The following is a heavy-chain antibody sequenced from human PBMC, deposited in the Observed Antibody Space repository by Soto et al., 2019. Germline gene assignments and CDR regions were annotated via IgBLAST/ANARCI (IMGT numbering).Heavy chain of an antibody. J-gene: IGHJ4*02. D-gene: IGHD5-18*01. CDR1: GGSVSSGSYY. Sequence: SETLSLTCTVSGGSVSSGSYYWSWIRQPPGKGLEWIGYIYYSGSTNYNPSLKSRVTISVDTSKNQFSLKLSSVTAADTAVYYCARSGYSYGPKFDYWGQGTLVTVSS. V-gene: IGHV4-61*01. CDR3: ARSGYSYGPKFDY. CDR2: IYYSGST.